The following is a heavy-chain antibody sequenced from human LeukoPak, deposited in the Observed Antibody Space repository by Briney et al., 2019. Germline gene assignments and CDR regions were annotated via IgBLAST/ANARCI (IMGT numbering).Heavy chain of an antibody. D-gene: IGHD3-10*01. V-gene: IGHV3-23*01. J-gene: IGHJ4*02. CDR1: GFTFSSYA. CDR3: ANSYSVSGSYWNY. Sequence: PGGSLRLSCAASGFTFSSYAMSWVRQVPGKGLEWVSGISSSGGSTYYADSVEGRFTISRDKSKNTVYLQMNSLRAEDTAVYYCANSYSVSGSYWNYWGQGTLVTVSS. CDR2: ISSSGGST.